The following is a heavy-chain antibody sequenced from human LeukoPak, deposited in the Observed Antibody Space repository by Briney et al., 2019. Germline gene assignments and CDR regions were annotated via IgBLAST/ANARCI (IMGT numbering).Heavy chain of an antibody. CDR2: INYIGST. V-gene: IGHV4-39*01. CDR1: GGSVSSGNYF. Sequence: ETLSLTCSVSGGSVSSGNYFWGWIRQPPGKGLEWIGNINYIGSTAYNPSLKSRATMSVDTSKNQFSLKITSVTAADTAVYYCARLSKGRYFDYVFDYWGQGTLVTVSS. D-gene: IGHD3-9*01. J-gene: IGHJ4*02. CDR3: ARLSKGRYFDYVFDY.